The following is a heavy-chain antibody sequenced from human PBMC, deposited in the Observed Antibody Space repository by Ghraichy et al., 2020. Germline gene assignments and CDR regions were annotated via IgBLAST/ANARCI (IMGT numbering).Heavy chain of an antibody. V-gene: IGHV1-46*01. CDR2: IYPSGGST. CDR3: ARSMLILHSSGYSRYLDY. J-gene: IGHJ4*02. D-gene: IGHD3-22*01. Sequence: ASVKVSCKASGYTFSNYFMHWVRQAPGQGLEWMGMIYPSGGSTTYTQKFQGRVTMTRDTSTSTVYMELSSLRSEDTAVYYCARSMLILHSSGYSRYLDYWGQGTLVTVSS. CDR1: GYTFSNYF.